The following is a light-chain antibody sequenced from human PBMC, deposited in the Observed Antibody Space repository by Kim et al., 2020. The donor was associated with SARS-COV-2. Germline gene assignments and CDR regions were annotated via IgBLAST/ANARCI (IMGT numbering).Light chain of an antibody. V-gene: IGLV3-9*01. CDR1: NIGIKN. J-gene: IGLJ2*01. CDR2: RHS. CDR3: QVWDSSSVL. Sequence: VAQGQTASITCGGDNIGIKNVQWYQQKAGQAPVVVIYRHSNRPSGIPQRFSGSNSGNTATLTISGAQAGDEADYYCQVWDSSSVLFGGGTKLTVL.